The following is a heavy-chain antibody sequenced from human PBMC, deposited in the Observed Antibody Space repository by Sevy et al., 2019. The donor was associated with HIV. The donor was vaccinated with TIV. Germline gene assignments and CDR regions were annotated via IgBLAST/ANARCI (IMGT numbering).Heavy chain of an antibody. Sequence: GGSLRLSCAASGLTLTNYWMHWVRQAPGKGLVWVSHINTDGKMTRYADFVKGRFTISRDNAKNTLYLQMNSLRAEDTAVYYCAKSGSGWYGRYYFDYWGQGTLVTVSS. D-gene: IGHD6-19*01. CDR2: INTDGKMT. CDR3: AKSGSGWYGRYYFDY. V-gene: IGHV3-74*01. CDR1: GLTLTNYW. J-gene: IGHJ4*02.